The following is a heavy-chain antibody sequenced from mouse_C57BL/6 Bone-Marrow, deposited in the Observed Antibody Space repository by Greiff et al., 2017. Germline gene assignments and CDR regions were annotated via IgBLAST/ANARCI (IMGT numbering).Heavy chain of an antibody. Sequence: EVNVVESEGGLVQPGSSMKLSCTASGFTFSDYYMAWVRQVPEKGLEWVANINYDGSSTYYLDSLKSRFIISRDNAKNILYLQMSSLKSEDTATYYCARENYDYSYAMDYWGQGTSVTVSS. D-gene: IGHD2-4*01. CDR2: INYDGSST. V-gene: IGHV5-16*01. CDR3: ARENYDYSYAMDY. CDR1: GFTFSDYY. J-gene: IGHJ4*01.